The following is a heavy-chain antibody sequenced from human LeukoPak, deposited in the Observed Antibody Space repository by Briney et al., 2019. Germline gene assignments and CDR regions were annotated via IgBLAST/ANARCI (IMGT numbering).Heavy chain of an antibody. V-gene: IGHV3-21*01. CDR2: ISSSSTYI. J-gene: IGHJ4*02. D-gene: IGHD5-18*01. Sequence: GGSLRLSCAASGFTFSSYSMNWVRQAPGKGPEWVSSISSSSTYIYYADSVKGRFTISRDNAKNSLYLQMSSLRAEDTAVFYCALSGYSYGYLVYWGQGTLVTVSS. CDR1: GFTFSSYS. CDR3: ALSGYSYGYLVY.